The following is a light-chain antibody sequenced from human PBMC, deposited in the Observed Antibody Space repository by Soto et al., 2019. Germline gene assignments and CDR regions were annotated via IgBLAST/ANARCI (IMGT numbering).Light chain of an antibody. Sequence: EIVMTQSPATLSVSPGERATLSCRARQSVSSNLAWYQQKPGQAPRLLVYGASTRATGIPARFSGSGSETEFTLTISSLQSEDLAVYYCEQYNNWPRTFGQGTKVEIK. CDR2: GAS. J-gene: IGKJ1*01. CDR1: QSVSSN. CDR3: EQYNNWPRT. V-gene: IGKV3-15*01.